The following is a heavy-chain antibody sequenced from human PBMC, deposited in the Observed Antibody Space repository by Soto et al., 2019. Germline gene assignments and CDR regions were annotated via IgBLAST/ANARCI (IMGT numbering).Heavy chain of an antibody. Sequence: QVQLVQSGAEVKKPGASVKVSCKASGYTFTSYAMHWVRQAPGQRLEWMGWINAGNGNTKYSQKFQGRVTITRDTSASTAYMELSSLRSEDTAVYYCARDLGVAVARYYFGYWGQGTLVTVSS. J-gene: IGHJ4*02. D-gene: IGHD6-19*01. CDR3: ARDLGVAVARYYFGY. V-gene: IGHV1-3*01. CDR2: INAGNGNT. CDR1: GYTFTSYA.